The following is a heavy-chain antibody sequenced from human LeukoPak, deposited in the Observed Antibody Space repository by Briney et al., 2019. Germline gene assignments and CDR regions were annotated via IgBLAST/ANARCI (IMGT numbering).Heavy chain of an antibody. CDR2: INPSGGST. V-gene: IGHV1-46*01. CDR1: GYTFTSYY. CDR3: ARSGAMAPGSFDY. D-gene: IGHD1-26*01. J-gene: IGHJ4*02. Sequence: GASVKVSCKASGYTFTSYYMHWVRQAPGQGLEWMGIINPSGGSTSYAQKFQGRVTMTRDMSTSTVYIELSSLRSEDTAVYYCARSGAMAPGSFDYWGQGTLVTVSS.